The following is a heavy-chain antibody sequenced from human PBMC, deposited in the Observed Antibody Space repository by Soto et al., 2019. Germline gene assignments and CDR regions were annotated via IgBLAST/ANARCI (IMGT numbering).Heavy chain of an antibody. J-gene: IGHJ4*02. Sequence: SDTLSLTCPVSGGSISSYYWSWIRQPPGKGLEWIGYIYYSGSTNYNPSLKSRVTISVDTSKNQFSLKLSSVTAADTAVYYCATAPRGHYGYPSYFDYWGQGTLVTVSS. D-gene: IGHD3-10*01. CDR1: GGSISSYY. V-gene: IGHV4-59*07. CDR2: IYYSGST. CDR3: ATAPRGHYGYPSYFDY.